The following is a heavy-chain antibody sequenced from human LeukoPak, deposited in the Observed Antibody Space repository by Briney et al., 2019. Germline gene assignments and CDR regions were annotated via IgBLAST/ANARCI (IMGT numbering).Heavy chain of an antibody. V-gene: IGHV4-39*07. Sequence: PSETLSLTCTVSGGSISTYYWGWIRQPPGKGLEWIGSIYYSGSTYYNPSLKSRVTISVDRSKDQFSLMLSSVTATDTAIYYCARGPWAFYYYMDVWGKGTTVTISS. CDR1: GGSISTYY. CDR3: ARGPWAFYYYMDV. CDR2: IYYSGST. J-gene: IGHJ6*03. D-gene: IGHD7-27*01.